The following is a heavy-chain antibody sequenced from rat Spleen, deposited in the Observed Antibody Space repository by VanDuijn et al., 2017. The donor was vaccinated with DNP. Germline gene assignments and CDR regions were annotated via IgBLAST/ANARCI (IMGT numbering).Heavy chain of an antibody. Sequence: EVQLVESGGGLVQPGRSMKLSCAASGFTFSSFPMAWVRQAPTKGLEWVVTISTSGCSNYYRDSVQGRFTIARDDTKNTLSLQMDSLRSEDTATYYCTRIGDLHNGGDGDALDAWGQGTSVTVSS. CDR1: GFTFSSFP. J-gene: IGHJ4*01. D-gene: IGHD1-1*01. CDR2: ISTSGCSN. V-gene: IGHV5-46*01. CDR3: TRIGDLHNGGDGDALDA.